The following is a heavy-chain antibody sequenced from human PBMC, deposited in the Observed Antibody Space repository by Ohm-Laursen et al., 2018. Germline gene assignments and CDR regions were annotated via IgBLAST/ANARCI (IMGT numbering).Heavy chain of an antibody. J-gene: IGHJ3*02. CDR2: ISSSSSYI. V-gene: IGHV3-21*01. CDR3: ASFHTPDAFDI. CDR1: GFTFSSYS. Sequence: SLRLSCAASGFTFSSYSMNWVRQAPGKGLEWVSSISSSSSYIYYADSVKGRFTISRDNAKNSLYLQMNSLRAEDTAVYYCASFHTPDAFDIWGQGTMVTVSS. D-gene: IGHD2-2*02.